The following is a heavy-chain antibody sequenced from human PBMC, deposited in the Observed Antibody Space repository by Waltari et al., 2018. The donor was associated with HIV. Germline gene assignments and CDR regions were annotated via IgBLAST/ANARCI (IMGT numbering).Heavy chain of an antibody. CDR1: GFTFSNFE. D-gene: IGHD6-19*01. J-gene: IGHJ6*02. CDR2: ISAGGTK. Sequence: EVQLVESGGGLVQPGGSLRLYCAGSGFTFSNFELRWVRQAPGKGLEWISYISAGGTKYYADSVKGRFSISRDNAKNSLYLQMNSLRAEDTAVYYCAKAVGDTSGRYWGGDVWGQGTTVTVSS. CDR3: AKAVGDTSGRYWGGDV. V-gene: IGHV3-48*03.